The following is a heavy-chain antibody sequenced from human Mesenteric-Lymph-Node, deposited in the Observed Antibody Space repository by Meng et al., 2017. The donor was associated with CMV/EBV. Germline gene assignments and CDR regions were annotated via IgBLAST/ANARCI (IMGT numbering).Heavy chain of an antibody. Sequence: CAGWGGSLSGYDWSRIRQPPGKGLELIGEINHRGSTNYNPSLKSRVTISVDTSKNQFSLKLSSVTAADTAAYYCARGSTMVRGSYGYWGQGTLVTVSS. CDR1: GGSLSGYD. J-gene: IGHJ4*02. CDR3: ARGSTMVRGSYGY. CDR2: INHRGST. D-gene: IGHD3-10*01. V-gene: IGHV4-34*01.